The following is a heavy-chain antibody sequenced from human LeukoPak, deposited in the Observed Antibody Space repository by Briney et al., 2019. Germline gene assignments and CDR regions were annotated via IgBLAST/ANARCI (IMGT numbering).Heavy chain of an antibody. CDR1: GFTFSSYG. CDR3: ARVISGWDSSGYYFPSDWYFDL. CDR2: IWYDGSNK. Sequence: GGSLRLSCAASGFTFSSYGMHWVRQAPGKGLEWVAVIWYDGSNKYYADSVKGRFTISRDNSKNTLYLQMNSLRAEDTAVYYCARVISGWDSSGYYFPSDWYFDLWGRGTLVTVSS. J-gene: IGHJ2*01. V-gene: IGHV3-33*01. D-gene: IGHD3-22*01.